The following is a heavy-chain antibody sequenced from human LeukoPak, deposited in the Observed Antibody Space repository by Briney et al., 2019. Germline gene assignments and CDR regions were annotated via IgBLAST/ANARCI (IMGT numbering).Heavy chain of an antibody. CDR1: GFAVSNNY. D-gene: IGHD3-10*01. Sequence: GGSLRLSCTASGFAVSNNYMSWVRQAPGKGLEWVSLIYNAVTYADSVKGRFTISRDDSKNTQNLQMNSLRADDTAVYYCARLRGNTMVEYWGQGTLVTVSS. CDR2: IYNAVT. J-gene: IGHJ4*02. V-gene: IGHV3-53*01. CDR3: ARLRGNTMVEY.